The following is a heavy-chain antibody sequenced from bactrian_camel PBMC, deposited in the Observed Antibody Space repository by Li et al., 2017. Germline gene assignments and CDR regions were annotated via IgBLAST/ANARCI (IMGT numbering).Heavy chain of an antibody. CDR1: GYTDAKYC. D-gene: IGHD2*01. CDR2: IDSDGRT. V-gene: IGHV3S53*01. J-gene: IGHJ4*01. CDR3: AAESAYLSTGYCHLDGSHYQY. Sequence: HVQLVESGGGLVQPGGSLRLSCAVSGYTDAKYCMAWFRQALGNEREGVATIDSDGRTTYGDSVKGRFTISQDNAKNTLYLQMNSLQPDDTAMYYCAAESAYLSTGYCHLDGSHYQYWGQGTQVTVS.